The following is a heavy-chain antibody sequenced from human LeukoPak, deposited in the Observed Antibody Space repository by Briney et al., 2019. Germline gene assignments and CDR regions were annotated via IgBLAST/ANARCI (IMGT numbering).Heavy chain of an antibody. CDR1: GFTFDDYA. V-gene: IGHV3-9*03. J-gene: IGHJ1*01. D-gene: IGHD6-13*01. Sequence: AGGSLRLSCAASGFTFDDYAMHWVRQAPGKGLEWVSGISWNSGSIGYADSVKGRFTISRDNAKNSLYLQMSSLRAEDMALYYCAKDSGIAAAGTGEYFQHWGQGTLVTVSS. CDR3: AKDSGIAAAGTGEYFQH. CDR2: ISWNSGSI.